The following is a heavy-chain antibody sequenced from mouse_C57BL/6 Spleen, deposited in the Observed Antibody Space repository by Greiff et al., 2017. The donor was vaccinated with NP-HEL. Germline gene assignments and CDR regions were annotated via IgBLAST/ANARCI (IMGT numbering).Heavy chain of an antibody. CDR2: IYPGDGDT. CDR3: APMITTRGYYYAMDY. J-gene: IGHJ4*01. Sequence: VQLQESGPELVKPGASVKISCKASGYAFSSSWMNWVKQRPGKGLEWIGRIYPGDGDTNYNGKFKGKATLTADKSSSTAYMQRSSLPSEDSAVYFCAPMITTRGYYYAMDYWGQGTSVTVSS. V-gene: IGHV1-82*01. D-gene: IGHD2-4*01. CDR1: GYAFSSSW.